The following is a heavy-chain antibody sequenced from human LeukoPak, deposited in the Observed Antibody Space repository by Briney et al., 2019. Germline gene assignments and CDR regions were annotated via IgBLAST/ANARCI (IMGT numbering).Heavy chain of an antibody. Sequence: GGSLRLSCAASGFTFSSYWMSWVRQAPGKGLEWVASIDQDGSDKFSVDSVKGRFTISRDNARNSMYLRMNSLRAEDTAVYYCARATLGWFDPWGQGTLVTVSS. CDR2: IDQDGSDK. CDR1: GFTFSSYW. J-gene: IGHJ5*02. D-gene: IGHD7-27*01. CDR3: ARATLGWFDP. V-gene: IGHV3-7*01.